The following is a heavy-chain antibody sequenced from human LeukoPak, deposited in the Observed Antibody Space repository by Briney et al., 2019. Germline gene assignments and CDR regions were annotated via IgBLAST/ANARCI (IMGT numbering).Heavy chain of an antibody. CDR2: INHSGST. CDR1: GGSFSGYY. D-gene: IGHD3-16*01. CDR3: ARERKGGVKARRNWFDP. Sequence: SETLSLTCAVYGGSFSGYYWSWIRQPPGKGLEWIGEINHSGSTNYNPSLKSRVTISVDTSKNQSSLKLSSVTAADTAVYYCARERKGGVKARRNWFDPWGQGTLVTVSS. J-gene: IGHJ5*02. V-gene: IGHV4-34*01.